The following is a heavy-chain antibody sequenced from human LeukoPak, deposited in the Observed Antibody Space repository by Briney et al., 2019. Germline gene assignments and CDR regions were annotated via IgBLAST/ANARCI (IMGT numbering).Heavy chain of an antibody. V-gene: IGHV1-2*02. D-gene: IGHD6-13*01. CDR1: GYTFTGYY. Sequence: ASVKVSCKASGYTFTGYYMHWVRQAPGQGLEWMGWINPNSGCTNYAQKFQGRVIMTRDTSISAAYMELNRLRSDDTAVYYCARGRRSWYYFDYWGQGTLVTVSS. J-gene: IGHJ4*02. CDR2: INPNSGCT. CDR3: ARGRRSWYYFDY.